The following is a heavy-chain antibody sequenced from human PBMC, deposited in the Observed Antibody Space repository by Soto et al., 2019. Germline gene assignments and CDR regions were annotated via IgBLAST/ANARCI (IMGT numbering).Heavy chain of an antibody. CDR1: GGSVSSGNYY. J-gene: IGHJ4*02. CDR2: IYYSGST. Sequence: QVQLQESGPGLVKPSETLSLTCTVSGGSVSSGNYYWSWIRQPPGKRLEWIGYIYYSGSTNYNPSLKSRVTISGDTSKNQFSLKLSSVTAADTAVYYCASYSSGWYDVSYWGQGTLVTVSS. V-gene: IGHV4-61*01. D-gene: IGHD6-19*01. CDR3: ASYSSGWYDVSY.